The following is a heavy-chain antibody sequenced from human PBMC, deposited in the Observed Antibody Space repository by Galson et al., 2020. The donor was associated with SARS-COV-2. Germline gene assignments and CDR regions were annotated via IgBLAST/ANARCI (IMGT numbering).Heavy chain of an antibody. Sequence: ASETLSLTCTVSGGSMNIYYWSWIRQSPERGLEWIGYLYYRVKTKYNPSLESRVTISVDTSKNQFSLKLSSVTAADTALYYCARLPVVRGVDYWGQGIQVTLSS. CDR3: ARLPVVRGVDY. CDR2: LYYRVKT. V-gene: IGHV4-59*01. CDR1: GGSMNIYY. J-gene: IGHJ4*02. D-gene: IGHD3-10*01.